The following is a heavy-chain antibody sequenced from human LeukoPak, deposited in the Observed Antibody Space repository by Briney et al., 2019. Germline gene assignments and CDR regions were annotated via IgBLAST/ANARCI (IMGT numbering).Heavy chain of an antibody. D-gene: IGHD3-10*01. J-gene: IGHJ1*01. CDR1: GFTFSSYP. CDR3: ARDGVARGSGSYFSY. V-gene: IGHV3-30*04. Sequence: PGGSLRLSCAASGFTFSSYPMHWVRHAPGKGVEWVAAISYDGNNKYYADSVKGRFTISRDNSMNTLYLQMNSLRAEDTAVYYCARDGVARGSGSYFSYWGQGTLVTVSS. CDR2: ISYDGNNK.